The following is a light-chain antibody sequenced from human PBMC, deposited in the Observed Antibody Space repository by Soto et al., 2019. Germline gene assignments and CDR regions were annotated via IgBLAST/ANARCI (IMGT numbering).Light chain of an antibody. CDR3: QSYDSGLYVV. CDR2: GNN. V-gene: IGLV1-40*01. J-gene: IGLJ2*01. Sequence: QSVLTQPPSVSGAPGQRVTISCTGSSSNFGSSYDVHWYRQLPGTAPKLLLYGNNNRPSGVPDRFSGSKSGTSASLAITGLQAEDEADYYCQSYDSGLYVVFGGGTQLTVL. CDR1: SSNFGSSYD.